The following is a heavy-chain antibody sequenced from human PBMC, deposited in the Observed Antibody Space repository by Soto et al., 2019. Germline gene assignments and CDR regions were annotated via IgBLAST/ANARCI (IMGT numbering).Heavy chain of an antibody. Sequence: QLQLQESGSGLVKPSQTLSLTCAVSGGSISSGDFSWNWIRQPPGKGLEYIGDIYYGGSTYYNPSLQSPVTMSVDRSRNQFSLKLTSVTAADTAVYYCARVRREYDNSGPVDYWGQGTLVTVSS. D-gene: IGHD3-22*01. J-gene: IGHJ4*02. V-gene: IGHV4-30-2*01. CDR1: GGSISSGDFS. CDR3: ARVRREYDNSGPVDY. CDR2: IYYGGST.